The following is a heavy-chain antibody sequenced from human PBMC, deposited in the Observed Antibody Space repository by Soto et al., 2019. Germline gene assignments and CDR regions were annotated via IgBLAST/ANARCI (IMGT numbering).Heavy chain of an antibody. J-gene: IGHJ4*02. V-gene: IGHV3-11*01. Sequence: QVQLVESGGGLVKPGGSLRLSCAASGFSFSDYYMSWIRQAPGKGLECVSYITHSGSIIHYADYVKGRFTISRDNTKNSLYLQMNSLRAEDTAVYYCARLAVAGTHYFDNWGQGTLVTVSS. CDR2: ITHSGSII. D-gene: IGHD6-19*01. CDR1: GFSFSDYY. CDR3: ARLAVAGTHYFDN.